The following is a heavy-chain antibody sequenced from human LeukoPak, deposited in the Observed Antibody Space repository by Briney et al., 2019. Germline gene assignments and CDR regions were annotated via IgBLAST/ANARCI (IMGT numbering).Heavy chain of an antibody. Sequence: GGSLRLSCAASGFTFSNYAMSWVRQTPGKGLECVSVVTGSGGDTYYTGSVNGRFTISRDNSKNTLYLQMNSLRAEDTAVYYCAKDSGSYSRYFDLWGRGTLVTVSS. J-gene: IGHJ2*01. CDR3: AKDSGSYSRYFDL. V-gene: IGHV3-23*01. CDR2: VTGSGGDT. D-gene: IGHD1-26*01. CDR1: GFTFSNYA.